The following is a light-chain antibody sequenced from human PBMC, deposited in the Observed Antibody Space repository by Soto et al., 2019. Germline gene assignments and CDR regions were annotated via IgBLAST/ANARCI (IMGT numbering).Light chain of an antibody. Sequence: EIVMTQSPATLSVSPGERATLSCRASQSVTGNLVWYQQKPGQAPRLLIYGASTRATGIPARFSGSGFGTEFTLNISSLQSEDFAVYYCQQYNNWPPYTFGQGTKLVIK. J-gene: IGKJ2*01. CDR2: GAS. V-gene: IGKV3-15*01. CDR1: QSVTGN. CDR3: QQYNNWPPYT.